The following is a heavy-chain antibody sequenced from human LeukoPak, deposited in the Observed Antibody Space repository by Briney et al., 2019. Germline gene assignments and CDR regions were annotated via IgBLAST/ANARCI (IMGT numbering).Heavy chain of an antibody. V-gene: IGHV3-30*04. CDR3: ASSEDYYDSSGSYFDY. Sequence: GGSLRLSCAASGFTFSSYAMHWVRQAPGKGLELVAVISYDGSNKYYADSVKGRFTISRDNSKNTLYLQMNSLRAEDTAVYYCASSEDYYDSSGSYFDYWGQGTLVTVSS. CDR2: ISYDGSNK. D-gene: IGHD3-22*01. J-gene: IGHJ4*02. CDR1: GFTFSSYA.